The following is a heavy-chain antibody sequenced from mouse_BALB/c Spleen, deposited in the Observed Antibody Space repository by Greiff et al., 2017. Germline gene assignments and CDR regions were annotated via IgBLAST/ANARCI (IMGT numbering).Heavy chain of an antibody. CDR1: GFTFSDYY. D-gene: IGHD2-14*01. CDR2: ISDGGSYT. J-gene: IGHJ4*01. CDR3: ARGSYYRSFYAMDY. V-gene: IGHV5-4*02. Sequence: EVHLVESGGGLVKPGGSLKLSCAASGFTFSDYYMYWVRQTPEKRLEWVATISDGGSYTYYPDSVKGRFTISRDNAKNNLYLQMSSLKSEDTAMYYCARGSYYRSFYAMDYWGQGTSVTVSS.